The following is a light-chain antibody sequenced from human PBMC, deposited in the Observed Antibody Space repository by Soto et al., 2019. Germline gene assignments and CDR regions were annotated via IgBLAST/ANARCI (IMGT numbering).Light chain of an antibody. CDR3: QQANSFPPT. CDR2: AAS. Sequence: DIQMTHSPSSVSASVGDRVTITCRSSQGISSWLAWYQQKPGKAPKLLIYAASSLQSGVPSRFSGSGSGTDFTLTISTLQHADFATCSCQQANSFPPTFGQETRLEIK. CDR1: QGISSW. J-gene: IGKJ5*01. V-gene: IGKV1-12*01.